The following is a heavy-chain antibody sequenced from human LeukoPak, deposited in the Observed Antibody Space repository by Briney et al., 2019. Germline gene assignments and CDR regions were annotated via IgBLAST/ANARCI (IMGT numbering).Heavy chain of an antibody. D-gene: IGHD3-22*01. Sequence: SETLSLTCTVSSGSISSSSYYWGWIRQPPGKGLEWIGNIYYSGSTYYNPSLKGRVTISVDTSQSQFSLRLSSVTAADTAVYYCARYDSGGFSRNFDYWGQGTLVTVSS. CDR2: IYYSGST. CDR1: SGSISSSSYY. V-gene: IGHV4-39*01. J-gene: IGHJ4*02. CDR3: ARYDSGGFSRNFDY.